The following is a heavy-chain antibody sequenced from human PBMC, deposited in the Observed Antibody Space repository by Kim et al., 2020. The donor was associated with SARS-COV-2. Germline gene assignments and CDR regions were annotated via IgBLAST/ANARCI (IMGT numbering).Heavy chain of an antibody. CDR3: ARAPGPPRFTHSYYYYGMDV. Sequence: RFTISRDNAKNSLYLQMNSLRDEDTAVYYCARAPGPPRFTHSYYYYGMDVWGQGTTVTVSS. J-gene: IGHJ6*02. V-gene: IGHV3-48*02. D-gene: IGHD3-10*01.